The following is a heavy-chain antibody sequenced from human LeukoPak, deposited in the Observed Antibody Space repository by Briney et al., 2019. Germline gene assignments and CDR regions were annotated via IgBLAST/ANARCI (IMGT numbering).Heavy chain of an antibody. CDR2: ISSSSSYI. V-gene: IGHV3-21*01. CDR1: GFTFSSYS. CDR3: ARDLVGATKVFDY. Sequence: PGGSLTLSCAASGFTFSSYSMSWVRQAPGKGLEWVSSISSSSSYIYYSDSVKGRFTISRDNAKNSLYLQMNSLRAEDTAVYYCARDLVGATKVFDYWGQGTLVTVSS. D-gene: IGHD1-26*01. J-gene: IGHJ4*02.